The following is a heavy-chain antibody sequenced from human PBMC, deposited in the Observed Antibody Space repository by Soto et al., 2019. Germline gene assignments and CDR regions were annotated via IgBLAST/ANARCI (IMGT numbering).Heavy chain of an antibody. V-gene: IGHV4-31*03. Sequence: SETLSLTCTVSGGSMNSGVYYWSWIRQHPGKGLEWIGYMYNSGSAYYSPSLESRVTISEDTFKNQFSLRLSSVTAADTAVYYCARAGSLPTPGIFDFWGQGILVTVSS. J-gene: IGHJ4*02. CDR1: GGSMNSGVYY. CDR3: ARAGSLPTPGIFDF. CDR2: MYNSGSA. D-gene: IGHD1-26*01.